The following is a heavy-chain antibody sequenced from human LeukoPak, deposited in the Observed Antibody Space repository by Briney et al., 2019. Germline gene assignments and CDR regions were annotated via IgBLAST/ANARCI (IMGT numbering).Heavy chain of an antibody. Sequence: GGSLRLSCAASGFTFSSYAMSWVRQAPGKGLEWVSAIGGSGDFTYYAEYVKGRFTISRDNSKKTLYLQMNSLRAEDTAVYYCARAGYSMDTEYFQHWGQGTLVTVSS. D-gene: IGHD5-18*01. V-gene: IGHV3-23*01. CDR1: GFTFSSYA. CDR2: IGGSGDFT. J-gene: IGHJ1*01. CDR3: ARAGYSMDTEYFQH.